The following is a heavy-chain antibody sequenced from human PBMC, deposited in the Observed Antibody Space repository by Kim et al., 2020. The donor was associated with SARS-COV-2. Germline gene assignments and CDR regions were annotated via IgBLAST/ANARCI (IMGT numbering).Heavy chain of an antibody. Sequence: SETLSLTCAVYGGSFSGYYWSWIRQPPGKGLAWIGEINHSGSTNYNPSLKSRVTISVDTSKNQFSLKLSSVTAADTAVYYCARGRIVGATNGRWFDPRGQGTLVAVSS. V-gene: IGHV4-34*01. J-gene: IGHJ5*02. D-gene: IGHD1-26*01. CDR3: ARGRIVGATNGRWFDP. CDR2: INHSGST. CDR1: GGSFSGYY.